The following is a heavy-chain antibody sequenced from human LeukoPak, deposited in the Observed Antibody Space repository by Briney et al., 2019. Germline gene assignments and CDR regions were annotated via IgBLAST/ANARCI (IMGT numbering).Heavy chain of an antibody. J-gene: IGHJ4*02. CDR1: GFTFSSYE. CDR3: ARDIDNGDYVVY. D-gene: IGHD4-17*01. Sequence: GGSLRLSCAASGFTFSSYEMNWVRQAPGKGLEWVSYISSSGSTIYYADSVKGRFTISRDNAKNSLYLQMNSLRAEDTAVYYCARDIDNGDYVVYWGQGTLVTVSS. V-gene: IGHV3-48*03. CDR2: ISSSGSTI.